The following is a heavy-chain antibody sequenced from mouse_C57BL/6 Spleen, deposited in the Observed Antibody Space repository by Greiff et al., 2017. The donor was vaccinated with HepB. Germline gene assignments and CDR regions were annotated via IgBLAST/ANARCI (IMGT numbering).Heavy chain of an antibody. J-gene: IGHJ2*01. D-gene: IGHD4-1*01. Sequence: EVKLVESGPELVKPGASVKIPCKASGYTFTDYNMDWVKQSHGKSLEWIGDINPNNGGTIYNQKFKGKATLTVDKSSSTAYMELRSLTSEDTAVYYCARGHNWDFDYWGQGTTLTVSS. CDR3: ARGHNWDFDY. V-gene: IGHV1-18*01. CDR2: INPNNGGT. CDR1: GYTFTDYN.